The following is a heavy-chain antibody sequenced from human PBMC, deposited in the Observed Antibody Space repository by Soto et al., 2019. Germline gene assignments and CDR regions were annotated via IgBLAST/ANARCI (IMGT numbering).Heavy chain of an antibody. J-gene: IGHJ6*02. V-gene: IGHV3-33*01. D-gene: IGHD6-13*01. CDR1: GFTFSSYG. CDR3: ARASPRWSPYYNYYGMDV. Sequence: QVQLVESGGGVVQPGRSLRLSCAASGFTFSSYGMHWVRQAPGKGLEWVAVIWYDGGNKDYADSVKGRFTISRDNSKNTLYLQMNSLRAEDTAVYYCARASPRWSPYYNYYGMDVWGQGTTVTVSS. CDR2: IWYDGGNK.